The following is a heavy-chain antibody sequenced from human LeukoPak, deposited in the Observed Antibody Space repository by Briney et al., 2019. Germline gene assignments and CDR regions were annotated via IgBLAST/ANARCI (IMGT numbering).Heavy chain of an antibody. V-gene: IGHV3-30*18. CDR2: ISYDGSNK. D-gene: IGHD1-26*01. J-gene: IGHJ4*02. Sequence: GGSLRLSCAASGFTFSSYDMHWVRQAPGKGLEWVTVISYDGSNKYYGDSVKGRFTISRDNSKNTLYLKMNSLRAEDTAVYYCAKEGSNRDFDYWGQGTLVTVSS. CDR3: AKEGSNRDFDY. CDR1: GFTFSSYD.